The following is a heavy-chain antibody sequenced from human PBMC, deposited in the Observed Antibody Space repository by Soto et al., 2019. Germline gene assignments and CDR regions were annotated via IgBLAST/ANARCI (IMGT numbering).Heavy chain of an antibody. J-gene: IGHJ6*02. V-gene: IGHV3-7*01. CDR1: GFTFSSYW. Sequence: PGGSLRLSCAASGFTFSSYWMSWVRQAPGKGLEWVANIKQDGSEKYYVDSVKGRFTISRDNAKNSLYLQMNSLRAEDTAVYYCAREDSSGWIYYYYGMDVWGQGTTVTVSS. D-gene: IGHD6-19*01. CDR2: IKQDGSEK. CDR3: AREDSSGWIYYYYGMDV.